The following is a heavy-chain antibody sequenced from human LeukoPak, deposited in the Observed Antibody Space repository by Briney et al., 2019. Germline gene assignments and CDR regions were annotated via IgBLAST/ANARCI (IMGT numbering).Heavy chain of an antibody. V-gene: IGHV4-59*08. CDR2: IYYSGST. D-gene: IGHD5-12*01. Sequence: SETLSLTCTVSGGSLSRYYWSWIRQPPGKGLEWIGDIYYSGSTNYNPSLKSRVTISVDTSKNQFSLKLSSVTAADTAVYYCARLRSWHRNRRLDYFDYWGQGTLVTVSS. J-gene: IGHJ4*02. CDR1: GGSLSRYY. CDR3: ARLRSWHRNRRLDYFDY.